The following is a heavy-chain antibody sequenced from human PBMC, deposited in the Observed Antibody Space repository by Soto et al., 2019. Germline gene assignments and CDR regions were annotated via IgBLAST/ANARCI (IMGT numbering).Heavy chain of an antibody. D-gene: IGHD6-6*01. CDR3: AKPGRSSSSVSAPNYYYYYGMDV. Sequence: QVQLVESGGGVVQPGRSLRLSCAASGFTFSSYGMHWVRQAPGKGLEWVAVISYDGSNKYYADSVKGRFTISRDNSKNTLYLQMNSLRAEDTAVYYCAKPGRSSSSVSAPNYYYYYGMDVWGQGTTVTVSS. V-gene: IGHV3-30*18. J-gene: IGHJ6*02. CDR2: ISYDGSNK. CDR1: GFTFSSYG.